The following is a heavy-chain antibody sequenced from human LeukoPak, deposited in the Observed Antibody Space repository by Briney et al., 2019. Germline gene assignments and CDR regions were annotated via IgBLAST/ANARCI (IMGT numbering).Heavy chain of an antibody. D-gene: IGHD3-9*01. Sequence: ASVKVSCKASGYTFTSYDINWVRQATGQGLEWMGWMNPNSGNTGYEQKFQGRVTMTRNTSISTAYMELSSLRSEDTAVYYCARGGILTGYYRYYYYYMDVWGKGTTVTVSS. CDR1: GYTFTSYD. V-gene: IGHV1-8*01. J-gene: IGHJ6*03. CDR3: ARGGILTGYYRYYYYYMDV. CDR2: MNPNSGNT.